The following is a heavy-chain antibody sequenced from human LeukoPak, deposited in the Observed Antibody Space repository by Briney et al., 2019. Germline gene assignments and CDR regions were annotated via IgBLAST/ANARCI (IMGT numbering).Heavy chain of an antibody. V-gene: IGHV1-3*01. CDR2: INAGYGNT. CDR1: GYTFTNYA. J-gene: IGHJ4*02. Sequence: ASVKVSCKTSGYTFTNYAIHWVRQAPGQRLEWMGWINAGYGNTKYSQKFQGRVTLTSDTSANTAYMDLSSLKSEDTAVYYCARDRGDGYNYEGLDFWGQGTLVTVSS. CDR3: ARDRGDGYNYEGLDF. D-gene: IGHD5-24*01.